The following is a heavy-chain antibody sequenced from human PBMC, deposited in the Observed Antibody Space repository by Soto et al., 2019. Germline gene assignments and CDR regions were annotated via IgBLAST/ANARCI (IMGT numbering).Heavy chain of an antibody. CDR3: AKGVELDV. V-gene: IGHV3-23*01. CDR2: IGDSGAST. D-gene: IGHD1-26*01. CDR1: GFSFSSFA. Sequence: EVLLLESGGGLVQPGGSLRLSCAASGFSFSSFAMNWVRQAPGKGLEWVSAIGDSGASTYYADSVKGRFTISRDNSRNTLYLQLISLRAEDTAVYYCAKGVELDVWGNGTTVTVSS. J-gene: IGHJ6*04.